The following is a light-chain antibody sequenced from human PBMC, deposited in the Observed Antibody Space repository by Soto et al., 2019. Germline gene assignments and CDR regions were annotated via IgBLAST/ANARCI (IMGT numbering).Light chain of an antibody. CDR3: QQYGSSSWP. Sequence: EIVLTQSPGTLSLSPGERATVSCRASQSVSSTYFAWYQQRFGQAPRLLIYGASSRATGIPDRFSGSGSGTDFTLTISRLEPEDFAVYYCQQYGSSSWPFGQGTKVEIK. V-gene: IGKV3-20*01. J-gene: IGKJ1*01. CDR1: QSVSSTY. CDR2: GAS.